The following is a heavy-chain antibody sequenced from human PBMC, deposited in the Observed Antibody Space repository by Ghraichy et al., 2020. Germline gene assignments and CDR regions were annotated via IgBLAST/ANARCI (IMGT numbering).Heavy chain of an antibody. D-gene: IGHD6-19*01. CDR3: AKDPRYIAVAGTFDY. J-gene: IGHJ4*02. CDR2: ISGSGGST. V-gene: IGHV3-23*01. CDR1: GFTFSSYA. Sequence: GGSLRLSCAASGFTFSSYAMSWVRQAPGKGLEWVSAISGSGGSTYYEDSVKGRCTIARDKDKNTLYLQMNSLRAEDTAVYYCAKDPRYIAVAGTFDYWGQGTLVTVSS.